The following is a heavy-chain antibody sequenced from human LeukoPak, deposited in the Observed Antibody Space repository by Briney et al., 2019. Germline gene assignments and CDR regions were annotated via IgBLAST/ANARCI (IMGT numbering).Heavy chain of an antibody. CDR2: IHYSGST. CDR3: ARHYGSGTYPLDY. V-gene: IGHV4-59*08. J-gene: IGHJ4*02. Sequence: SETLSLTGTVSGGSISGYYWSWFRQPPRKGLEWIAYIHYSGSTMYNPSLRGRGTILVDTSENQFSLQLRSVTTEDTAVYYCARHYGSGTYPLDYWGQGTLVTVSS. D-gene: IGHD3-10*01. CDR1: GGSISGYY.